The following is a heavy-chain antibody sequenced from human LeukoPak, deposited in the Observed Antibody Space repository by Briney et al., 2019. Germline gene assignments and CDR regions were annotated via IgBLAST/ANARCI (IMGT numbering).Heavy chain of an antibody. J-gene: IGHJ4*02. CDR3: AKDKAETWIRGGLDY. D-gene: IGHD5-18*01. CDR1: GFTFSDYY. Sequence: GGSLRLSCVASGFTFSDYYLTWIRQAPGKGLEWVAYISRDATIIYYSDSVKGRFTISRDNAKNSLYLQMNSLRAEDTALYYCAKDKAETWIRGGLDYWGQGTLVTVSS. V-gene: IGHV3-11*01. CDR2: ISRDATII.